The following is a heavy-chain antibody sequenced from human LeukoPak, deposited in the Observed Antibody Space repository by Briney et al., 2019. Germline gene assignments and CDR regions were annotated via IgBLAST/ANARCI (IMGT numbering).Heavy chain of an antibody. V-gene: IGHV1-69*13. D-gene: IGHD1-1*01. J-gene: IGHJ6*03. Sequence: GASVKVSCKASGYTFTSYYMHWVRQAPGQGLEWMGGIIPIFGTANYAQKFQGRVTITADESTSTAYMELSSLRSEDTAVYYCARAVWNPSPTSYYYYYMDVWGKGTTVTVSS. CDR3: ARAVWNPSPTSYYYYYMDV. CDR2: IIPIFGTA. CDR1: GYTFTSYY.